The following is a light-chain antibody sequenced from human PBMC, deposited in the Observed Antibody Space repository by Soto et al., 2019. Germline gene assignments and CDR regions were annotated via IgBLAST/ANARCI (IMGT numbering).Light chain of an antibody. V-gene: IGKV3-20*01. J-gene: IGKJ1*01. Sequence: EIVLTQSPGTLSLSPGERATLSCRASQSVSNNYLAWYQQKPGQAPRLLIYGASSRATGIPDRFSGSGSGTEFTLTITRLEPEDSAVYFCQHYGYSQWTFGQGTKV. CDR2: GAS. CDR3: QHYGYSQWT. CDR1: QSVSNNY.